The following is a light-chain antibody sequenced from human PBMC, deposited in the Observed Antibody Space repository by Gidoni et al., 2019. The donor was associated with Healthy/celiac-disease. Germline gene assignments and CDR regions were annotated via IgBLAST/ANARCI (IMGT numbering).Light chain of an antibody. CDR2: SNN. J-gene: IGLJ2*01. CDR3: AAWDDSLNGLV. Sequence: QSVLTQPPSASGTPGQRVTISCSGSSSNIGSNTVTWYQKLPVTAPKLLIYSNNQRPSVVPARFSGSKSGTSASLAISGLQSEDDADYYCAAWDDSLNGLVFGGGTKLTVL. V-gene: IGLV1-44*01. CDR1: SSNIGSNT.